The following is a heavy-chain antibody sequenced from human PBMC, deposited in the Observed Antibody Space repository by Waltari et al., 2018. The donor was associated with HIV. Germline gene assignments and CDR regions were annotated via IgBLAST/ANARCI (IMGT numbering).Heavy chain of an antibody. V-gene: IGHV7-4-1*02. Sequence: QVQLVQSGSELKKPGASVKVSCKTSGYTFTNHSVNWVRQAPGQGLEWMGWINTKTGIPTYAQDFTGRFVFSLDTSFTTAYLQINNLKPEDTSLYFCARGKKQWPDYWGQGTLVTVSS. J-gene: IGHJ4*02. CDR2: INTKTGIP. CDR1: GYTFTNHS. D-gene: IGHD6-19*01. CDR3: ARGKKQWPDY.